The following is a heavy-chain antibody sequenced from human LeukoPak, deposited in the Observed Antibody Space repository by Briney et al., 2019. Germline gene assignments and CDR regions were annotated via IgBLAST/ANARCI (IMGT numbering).Heavy chain of an antibody. Sequence: GGSLRLSCAASGFTFSSYSMNWVRQAPGKGLEWVSSISSGSSYIYYADSVKGRFTISRDNAKNSLYLQMNSLRAEDTAVYYCARYIPYGDYVGYWGQGTLVTVCS. CDR1: GFTFSSYS. CDR2: ISSGSSYI. J-gene: IGHJ4*02. CDR3: ARYIPYGDYVGY. V-gene: IGHV3-21*01. D-gene: IGHD4-17*01.